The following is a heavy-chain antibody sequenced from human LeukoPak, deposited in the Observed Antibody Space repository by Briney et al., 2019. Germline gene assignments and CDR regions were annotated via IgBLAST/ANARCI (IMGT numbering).Heavy chain of an antibody. CDR3: ARAEMATILFNY. V-gene: IGHV3-66*01. D-gene: IGHD5-24*01. J-gene: IGHJ4*02. Sequence: PGGSLRLSCAASGFTFSSYAMSWVRQAPGKGLEWVSVIYSGGSTYYADSVKGRFTISRDNSKNTLYLQMNSLRAEDTAVYYCARAEMATILFNYWGQGTLVTVSS. CDR2: IYSGGST. CDR1: GFTFSSYA.